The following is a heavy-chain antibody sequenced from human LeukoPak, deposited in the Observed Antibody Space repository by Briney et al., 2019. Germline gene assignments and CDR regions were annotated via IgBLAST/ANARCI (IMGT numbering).Heavy chain of an antibody. CDR2: INPNSGGT. Sequence: ASVKVSCKASGYTFTGYYMHWVRQAPGQGLEWMGWINPNSGGTNYAQKFQGRVTMTRNTSISTAYMELSSLRSEDTAVYYCARGRHYYDSSGYPGFCDYWGQGTLVTVSS. CDR3: ARGRHYYDSSGYPGFCDY. V-gene: IGHV1-2*02. D-gene: IGHD3-22*01. CDR1: GYTFTGYY. J-gene: IGHJ4*02.